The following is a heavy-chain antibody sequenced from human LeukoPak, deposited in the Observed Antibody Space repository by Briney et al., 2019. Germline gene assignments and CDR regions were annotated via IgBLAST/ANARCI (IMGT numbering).Heavy chain of an antibody. V-gene: IGHV3-23*01. J-gene: IGHJ4*02. D-gene: IGHD2-2*01. CDR2: ICGSGINT. CDR1: GFTFSSYA. Sequence: GGSLRLSCAASGFTFSSYAMSWVRQAPGKGLEWVAAICGSGINTYYADPVKGRFAISRDNSNNTLHLQMNSLRAEDTAVYYCAKDVRIVVVSAAGGFDSWGQGTLVTVSS. CDR3: AKDVRIVVVSAAGGFDS.